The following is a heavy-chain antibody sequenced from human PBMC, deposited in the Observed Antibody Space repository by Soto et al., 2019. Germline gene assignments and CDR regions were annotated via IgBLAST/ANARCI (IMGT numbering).Heavy chain of an antibody. J-gene: IGHJ4*02. D-gene: IGHD2-21*01. CDR3: ARSGLGGDGYKY. V-gene: IGHV4-59*11. Sequence: SDTLSLTCTVSGSSISSHYCSWIRQPPAKGLEWNGYSYYSASTNYNPSLKSRVTISVDTSKNEFSLKLSSVTAADTAVFYCARSGLGGDGYKYWSEGTLVTASS. CDR1: GSSISSHY. CDR2: SYYSAST.